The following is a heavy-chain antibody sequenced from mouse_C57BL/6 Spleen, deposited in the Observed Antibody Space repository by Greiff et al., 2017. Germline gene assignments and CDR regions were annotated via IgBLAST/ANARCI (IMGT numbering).Heavy chain of an antibody. Sequence: QVQLKQPGAELVRPGSSVKLSCKASGYTFTSYWMHWVKQRPIQGLEWIGNIDPSDSETHYNQKFKDKATLTVDKSSSTAYMQLSSLTSEDSAVYYCARKGDDYDDYFDYWGQGTTLTVSS. J-gene: IGHJ2*01. V-gene: IGHV1-52*01. CDR3: ARKGDDYDDYFDY. CDR1: GYTFTSYW. D-gene: IGHD2-4*01. CDR2: IDPSDSET.